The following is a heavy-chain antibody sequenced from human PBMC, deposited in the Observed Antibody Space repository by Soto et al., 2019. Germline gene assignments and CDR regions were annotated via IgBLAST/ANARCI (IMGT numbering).Heavy chain of an antibody. Sequence: QVQLVESGGGVVQPGRSLRLSCAASGFTFSSNGMHWVRQAPGKGLEWVAVISNDGSNKYYADSVKGRVTISRDNSKNTLYLQMNSLRLEDTAVYYCAKITGNYYGGALDVWGQGTMVTVSS. V-gene: IGHV3-30*18. CDR3: AKITGNYYGGALDV. D-gene: IGHD1-26*01. J-gene: IGHJ3*01. CDR1: GFTFSSNG. CDR2: ISNDGSNK.